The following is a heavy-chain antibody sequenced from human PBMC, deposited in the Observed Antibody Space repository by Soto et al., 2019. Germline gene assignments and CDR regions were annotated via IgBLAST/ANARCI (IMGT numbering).Heavy chain of an antibody. CDR3: ARSEEDSDYYYYGMDV. V-gene: IGHV6-1*01. Sequence: SQTLSLTCVGSGDTVSSNSVAWNWVRQSPSRGLEWLGRTYYRSRWYSDYAVSVRSRIDIDADTSKNQVSLQLNSVTPEDTAVYYCARSEEDSDYYYYGMDVWGQGTTVTVSS. CDR2: TYYRSRWYS. J-gene: IGHJ6*02. D-gene: IGHD2-15*01. CDR1: GDTVSSNSVA.